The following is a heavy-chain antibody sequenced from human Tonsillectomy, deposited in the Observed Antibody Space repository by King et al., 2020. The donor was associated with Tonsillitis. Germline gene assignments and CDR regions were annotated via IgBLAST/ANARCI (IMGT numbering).Heavy chain of an antibody. CDR1: GGSISSYY. CDR2: IYYSGST. D-gene: IGHD2-2*01. Sequence: QLQESGPGLVKPSETLSLTCTVSGGSISSYYWSWIRQPPGKGLEWIGYIYYSGSTNYNPSLKSRVTISVDTSKNQFSLKLSSVTAADTAVYYCAGGPADKGWFDPWGQGTLVTVSS. CDR3: AGGPADKGWFDP. V-gene: IGHV4-59*01. J-gene: IGHJ5*02.